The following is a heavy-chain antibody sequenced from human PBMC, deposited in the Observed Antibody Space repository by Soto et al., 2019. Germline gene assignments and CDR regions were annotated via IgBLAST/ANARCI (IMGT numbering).Heavy chain of an antibody. V-gene: IGHV3-11*04. D-gene: IGHD6-19*01. CDR2: ISYSGSTI. Sequence: PGGSLRLSXAASGFTFSDYYMSWIRQAPGKGLEWVSYISYSGSTIYYADSVKGRFTISRDNAKNSLYLQMNSLRAEDTAVYYCARDREYRGAGTYYYGMDVWGQGTTVTVSS. CDR1: GFTFSDYY. CDR3: ARDREYRGAGTYYYGMDV. J-gene: IGHJ6*02.